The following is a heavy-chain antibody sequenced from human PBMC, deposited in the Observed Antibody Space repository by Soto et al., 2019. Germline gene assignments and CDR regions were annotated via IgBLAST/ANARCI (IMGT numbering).Heavy chain of an antibody. Sequence: GGSLRLSCAASGFTLSSYSMHWVRQAPGKGLEWVALISYDGDKKFYEDSGKGQFNISRDPPKNSLSLQMNSLRLEATAIYFWARSVAVAPLASGGHGPLVTVPS. CDR1: GFTLSSYS. D-gene: IGHD6-19*01. CDR2: ISYDGDKK. J-gene: IGHJ5*01. CDR3: ARSVAVAPLAS. V-gene: IGHV3-30*04.